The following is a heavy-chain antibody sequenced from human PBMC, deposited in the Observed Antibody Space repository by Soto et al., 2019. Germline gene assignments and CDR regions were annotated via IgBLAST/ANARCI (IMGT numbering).Heavy chain of an antibody. D-gene: IGHD3-16*02. CDR1: GFTFSSYS. J-gene: IGHJ4*02. CDR2: ITTSGSTI. V-gene: IGHV3-48*04. Sequence: EVQLVESGGGLVQPGGSLRLSCAASGFTFSSYSMNWVRQAPGKGLEWVSYITTSGSTIYYADSVKGRFTISRDNAKNLLYLQMNSLRAEDTAVYYCARGNSPVNVYWGQGTLVTVSS. CDR3: ARGNSPVNVY.